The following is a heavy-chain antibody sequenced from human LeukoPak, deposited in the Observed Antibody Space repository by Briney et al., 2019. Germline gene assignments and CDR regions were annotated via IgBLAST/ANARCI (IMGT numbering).Heavy chain of an antibody. V-gene: IGHV3-48*04. CDR1: GFTFSSYS. CDR3: AREAGDIVVVPAAIDPQDDAFDI. J-gene: IGHJ3*02. D-gene: IGHD2-2*01. CDR2: ISSSSSTI. Sequence: GGSLRPSCAASGFTFSSYSMNWVRQAPGKGLEWVSYISSSSSTIYYADSVKGRFTISRDNAKNSLYLQMNSLRAEDTAVYYCAREAGDIVVVPAAIDPQDDAFDIWGQGTMVTVSS.